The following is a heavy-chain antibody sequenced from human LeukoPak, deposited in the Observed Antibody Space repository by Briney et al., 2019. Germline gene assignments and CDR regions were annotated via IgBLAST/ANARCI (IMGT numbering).Heavy chain of an antibody. CDR2: IYHSGST. V-gene: IGHV4-38-2*02. CDR3: ARDLQSIAAAGIDY. Sequence: SETLSLTCTVSGYSISSGYYWGWIRQPPGKGLEWIGSIYHSGSTYYNPSLKSRVTISVDTSKNQFSLKLSSVTAADTAVYYCARDLQSIAAAGIDYWGQGTLVTVSS. D-gene: IGHD6-13*01. J-gene: IGHJ4*02. CDR1: GYSISSGYY.